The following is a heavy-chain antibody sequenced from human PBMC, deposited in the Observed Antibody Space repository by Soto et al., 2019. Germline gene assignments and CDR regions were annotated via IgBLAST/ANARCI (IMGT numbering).Heavy chain of an antibody. CDR3: AIRGYSYGYTDYYRMDV. V-gene: IGHV1-2*02. CDR2: INPNSGGT. J-gene: IGHJ6*02. D-gene: IGHD5-18*01. Sequence: ASVKVSCKASGYTFTGYYMHWVRQAPGQGLEWMGWINPNSGGTNYAQKFQGRVTMTRDTSISTAYMELSRLRSDDTAVYYCAIRGYSYGYTDYYRMDVWGQGTTVTVSS. CDR1: GYTFTGYY.